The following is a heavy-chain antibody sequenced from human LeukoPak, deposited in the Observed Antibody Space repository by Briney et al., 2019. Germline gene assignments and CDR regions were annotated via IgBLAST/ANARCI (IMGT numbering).Heavy chain of an antibody. CDR2: INPSGGST. V-gene: IGHV1-46*01. D-gene: IGHD6-13*01. CDR1: GYTFTSYY. Sequence: ASVKVSCKASGYTFTSYYMHWVRQAPGQGLEWMGIINPSGGSTSYAQKFQGRVTMTRDMSTSTVYMELSSLRSEDTAVYYCARICTDSSSWYYFDYWGQGTLVTASS. CDR3: ARICTDSSSWYYFDY. J-gene: IGHJ4*02.